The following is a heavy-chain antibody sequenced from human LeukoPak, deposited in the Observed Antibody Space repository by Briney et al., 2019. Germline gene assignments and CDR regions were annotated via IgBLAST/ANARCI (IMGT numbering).Heavy chain of an antibody. D-gene: IGHD1-26*01. Sequence: PGGSLRLSCAASGFIFSRYAMSWVRQAPGKGLEWVSAISGGGDGTYYADSVKGRFSISRDNSKNTLYLQMYSLRAEDTAAYYCAKEDGIVGAKELDYWGQGTLVTVSS. CDR2: ISGGGDGT. CDR3: AKEDGIVGAKELDY. CDR1: GFIFSRYA. J-gene: IGHJ4*02. V-gene: IGHV3-23*01.